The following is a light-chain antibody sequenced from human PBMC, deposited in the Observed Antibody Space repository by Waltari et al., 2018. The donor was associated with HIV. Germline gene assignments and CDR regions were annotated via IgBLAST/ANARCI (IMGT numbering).Light chain of an antibody. V-gene: IGLV3-21*04. J-gene: IGLJ3*02. CDR2: YDS. CDR3: QVWDSTSDHVV. Sequence: SYVLTQPPSVSLPPGQTHNLTCGGKDLGYTCVHWYKQQQGQAPVLVIFYDSERPSGIAQRFSGSNTGNTATLTITRVGAGDEADYYCQVWDSTSDHVVFGGGTTLTVL. CDR1: DLGYTC.